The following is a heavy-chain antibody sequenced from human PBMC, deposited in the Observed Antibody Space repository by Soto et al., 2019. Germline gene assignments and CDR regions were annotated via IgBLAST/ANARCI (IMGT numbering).Heavy chain of an antibody. CDR2: IYSSGRT. J-gene: IGHJ2*01. Sequence: QVQLQESGPGLVKPSETLSLTCTVSGGSITSDFWTWIRQPPGKGLEWIGYIYSSGRTNYNPSLESRITMSVGSSKNQFSLKLSSVTAADTAVYYCAGPYGGYLALSGRGTLVTVSS. D-gene: IGHD3-16*01. CDR1: GGSITSDF. V-gene: IGHV4-59*01. CDR3: AGPYGGYLAL.